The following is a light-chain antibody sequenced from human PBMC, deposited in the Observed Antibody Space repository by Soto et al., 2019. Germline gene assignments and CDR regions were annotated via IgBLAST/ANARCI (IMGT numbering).Light chain of an antibody. J-gene: IGKJ4*01. Sequence: EIVLTQSPGTLSLSPGERATLSCRASQSVSSSYLAWYQQKPGQAPRLLIYGASSRATGIPDRFSGSGSGTDFPLTISRLEPEYFAVYYCHHYCSSPLTFGGGPNVEIK. CDR1: QSVSSSY. CDR2: GAS. CDR3: HHYCSSPLT. V-gene: IGKV3-20*01.